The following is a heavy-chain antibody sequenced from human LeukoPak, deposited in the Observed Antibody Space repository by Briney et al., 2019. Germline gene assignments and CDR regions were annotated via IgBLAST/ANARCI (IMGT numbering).Heavy chain of an antibody. CDR2: IYSRGST. J-gene: IGHJ3*02. Sequence: PSETLSLTCIVSGGSISSSNYYWGWIRQSPGEGLEWIGSIYSRGSTYYNPSLKSRVIVSSDMSKNQFSLMLNSVTAADTAVYYCASFDDSSGYYEAFDIWGQGTMVTVSS. D-gene: IGHD3-22*01. V-gene: IGHV4-39*07. CDR3: ASFDDSSGYYEAFDI. CDR1: GGSISSSNYY.